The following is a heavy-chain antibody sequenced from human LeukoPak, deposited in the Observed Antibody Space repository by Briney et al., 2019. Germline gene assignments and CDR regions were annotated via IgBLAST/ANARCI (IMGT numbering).Heavy chain of an antibody. J-gene: IGHJ6*02. Sequence: ETGGSLRLSCAASGFTFSSYEMNWVRQAPGKGLEWVAYITSSGRIIYYADSVKGRFTISRDNAKNSLYLQMNSLRAEDTAVYYCASTGGYSSGTYDYYYFGMDVWGQGTTVTVSS. CDR2: ITSSGRII. V-gene: IGHV3-48*03. D-gene: IGHD3-10*01. CDR3: ASTGGYSSGTYDYYYFGMDV. CDR1: GFTFSSYE.